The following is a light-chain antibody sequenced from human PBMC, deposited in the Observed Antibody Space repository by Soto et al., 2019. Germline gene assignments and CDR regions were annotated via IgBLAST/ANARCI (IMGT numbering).Light chain of an antibody. CDR1: QSVGGY. CDR2: DAS. Sequence: EIVLTQSPATMSLSPGERATLSCRASQSVGGYLTWYQQKPGQVPRLLIYDASFRATGIPARFSGSRSGTDFTLTISSLEPVDFAVYYCQQRSNWPRTFGQGTKVDIK. J-gene: IGKJ1*01. CDR3: QQRSNWPRT. V-gene: IGKV3-11*01.